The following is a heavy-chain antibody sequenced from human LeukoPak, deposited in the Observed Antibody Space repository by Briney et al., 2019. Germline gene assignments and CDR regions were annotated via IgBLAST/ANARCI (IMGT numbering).Heavy chain of an antibody. J-gene: IGHJ6*02. CDR2: ISSSSSYI. V-gene: IGHV3-21*01. CDR3: ASDPEGSL. Sequence: GGSLRLSCAASGFTFSSYSMNWVRQAPGKGLEWVSSISSSSSYIYYADSAKGRFTISKDNANNSLYLQMNSLRAEDTAVYYCASDPEGSLWGQGTTVTVSS. CDR1: GFTFSSYS. D-gene: IGHD1-14*01.